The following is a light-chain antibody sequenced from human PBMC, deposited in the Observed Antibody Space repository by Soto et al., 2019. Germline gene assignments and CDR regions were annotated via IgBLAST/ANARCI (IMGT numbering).Light chain of an antibody. CDR2: GAS. V-gene: IGKV3-15*01. CDR3: QQYNNWPWT. CDR1: QSISDT. J-gene: IGKJ1*01. Sequence: EIVSTQSPGTLSLSPGERATLSCRASQSISDTLAWYQQKPGQAPRLLIHGASTRATGFPARFSGSGSGTDFTLTISSLQSEDFAVYYCQQYNNWPWTFGQGTKVDIK.